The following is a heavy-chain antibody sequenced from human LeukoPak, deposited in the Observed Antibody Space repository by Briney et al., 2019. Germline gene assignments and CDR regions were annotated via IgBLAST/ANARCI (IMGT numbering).Heavy chain of an antibody. CDR3: ARESPIGY. J-gene: IGHJ4*02. CDR1: GFTFSSYS. Sequence: GGSLRLSCAASGFTFSSYSMNWVRQAPGKGLEWVSYISSSSSTIYYADSVKGRFTISRDNAKNSLYLQMNSLRAEDTAVYYCARESPIGYWGQGTLVTVSS. V-gene: IGHV3-48*04. CDR2: ISSSSSTI.